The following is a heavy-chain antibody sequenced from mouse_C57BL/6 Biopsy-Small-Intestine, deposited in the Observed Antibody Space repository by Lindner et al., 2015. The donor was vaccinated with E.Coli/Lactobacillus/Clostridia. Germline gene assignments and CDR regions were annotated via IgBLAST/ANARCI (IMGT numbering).Heavy chain of an antibody. Sequence: SVKVSCKTSGYTFTSYGVSWVRQAPGQGLEWMGWISAYNANTNYAQNLQGRVTMTTDTSTSTAYMELRSLRSDDTAVYYCARAVIQGYTTGLIDYWGQGTLVTVSS. CDR2: ISAYNANT. J-gene: IGHJ4*01. CDR3: ARAVIQGYTTGLIDY. V-gene: IGHV1-81*01. CDR1: GYTFTSYG. D-gene: IGHD2-12*01.